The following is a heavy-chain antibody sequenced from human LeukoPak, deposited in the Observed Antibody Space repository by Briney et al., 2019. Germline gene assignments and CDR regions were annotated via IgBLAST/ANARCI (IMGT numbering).Heavy chain of an antibody. J-gene: IGHJ6*03. CDR3: ARGGLVDMDV. CDR2: ISSSSSTI. D-gene: IGHD6-19*01. Sequence: GGSLRLSCAVSGFTFSRYSMNWVRQAPGKGLEWVSYISSSSSTIYYADSVKGRFTISRGNAKNSLYLQMNSLRAEDTAVYYCARGGLVDMDVWGKGTTVTVSS. CDR1: GFTFSRYS. V-gene: IGHV3-48*04.